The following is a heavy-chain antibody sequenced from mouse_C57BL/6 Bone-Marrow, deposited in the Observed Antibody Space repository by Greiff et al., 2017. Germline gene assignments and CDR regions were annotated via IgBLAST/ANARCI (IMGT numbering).Heavy chain of an antibody. Sequence: VQLQQPGAELVMPGASVKLYCKASGYTFTSYWMHWVKQRPGQGLEWIGEIDPSDSYTNYNQKFKGKSTLTVDKSSSTAYKPLSSLTSEDSAVYYCARNGYSPYDFDYWGQGTTLTGSS. CDR2: IDPSDSYT. V-gene: IGHV1-69*01. CDR3: ARNGYSPYDFDY. CDR1: GYTFTSYW. J-gene: IGHJ2*01. D-gene: IGHD2-3*01.